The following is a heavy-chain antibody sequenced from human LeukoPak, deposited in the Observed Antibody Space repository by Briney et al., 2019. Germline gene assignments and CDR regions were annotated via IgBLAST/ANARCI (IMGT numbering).Heavy chain of an antibody. V-gene: IGHV1-8*01. CDR2: MNTNSGNT. J-gene: IGHJ4*02. CDR3: AASDYYGSGSYVIFDY. Sequence: ASVKLSRNASGYTFTSYDINWVRQATGQGLEWMGWMNTNSGNTGYAQKFQGRVTMTRDTSISTAYMELSRLRSDDTAVYYCAASDYYGSGSYVIFDYWGQGTLVTVSS. D-gene: IGHD3-10*01. CDR1: GYTFTSYD.